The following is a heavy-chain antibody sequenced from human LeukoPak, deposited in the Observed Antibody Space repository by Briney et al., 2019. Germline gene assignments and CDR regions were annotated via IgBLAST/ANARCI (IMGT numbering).Heavy chain of an antibody. CDR1: GFTFSTYW. CDR2: ISASGP. D-gene: IGHD3-22*01. CDR3: AKDHESDGYPCLDH. J-gene: IGHJ4*02. Sequence: GGSLRLSCTASGFTFSTYWMSWVRQAPGKGLEWVSTISASGPYYADAVRGRFTISRDNSRNTLSLQMDSLRAEDTAVYYCAKDHESDGYPCLDHWGLGTLVTVSS. V-gene: IGHV3-23*01.